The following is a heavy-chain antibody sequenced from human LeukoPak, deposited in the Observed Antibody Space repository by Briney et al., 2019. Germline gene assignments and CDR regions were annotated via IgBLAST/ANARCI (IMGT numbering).Heavy chain of an antibody. CDR2: MNPNSGNT. Sequence: ASVKVSCKASGYTFTSYDINWVRQATGQGLEWMGWMNPNSGNTGYAQKFQGRVTMTRNTSISTAYMELSSLRSEDTAVYYCARGGMVRGVMAWFDPWGQGTLVTVSS. V-gene: IGHV1-8*01. CDR1: GYTFTSYD. D-gene: IGHD3-10*01. J-gene: IGHJ5*02. CDR3: ARGGMVRGVMAWFDP.